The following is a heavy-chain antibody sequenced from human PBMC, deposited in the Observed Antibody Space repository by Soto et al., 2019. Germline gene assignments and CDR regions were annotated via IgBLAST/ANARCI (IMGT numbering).Heavy chain of an antibody. Sequence: SQTLSLTCPVSGGSISSYYWSWIRQPPGKGLEWIGYIYYSGSTNYNPSLKSRVTISVDTSKNQFSLKLSSVTAADTAVYYCARGAVVVPAVPIIFDYWGQGTLVTVSS. CDR3: ARGAVVVPAVPIIFDY. CDR2: IYYSGST. J-gene: IGHJ4*02. D-gene: IGHD2-2*01. CDR1: GGSISSYY. V-gene: IGHV4-59*01.